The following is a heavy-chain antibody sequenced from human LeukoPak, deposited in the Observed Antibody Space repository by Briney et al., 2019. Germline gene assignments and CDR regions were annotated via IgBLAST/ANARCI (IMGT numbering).Heavy chain of an antibody. Sequence: GASVKVSCKASGYRFTGYYIHWVRQAPGQGLEWMGCINPNSGGTDYAQKFQGRVTMTRDTSISTAYMELSRLTSDDTAVYYCAGLSGYDPYYFDYWGQGTLVAVSS. D-gene: IGHD5-12*01. CDR2: INPNSGGT. V-gene: IGHV1-2*02. CDR1: GYRFTGYY. CDR3: AGLSGYDPYYFDY. J-gene: IGHJ4*02.